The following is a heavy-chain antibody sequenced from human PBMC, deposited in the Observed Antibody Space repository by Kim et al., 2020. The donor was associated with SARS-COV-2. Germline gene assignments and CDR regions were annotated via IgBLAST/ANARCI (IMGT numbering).Heavy chain of an antibody. CDR3: AKLDCSSTSCYTLDY. D-gene: IGHD2-2*02. CDR2: ISGSGGST. V-gene: IGHV3-23*01. CDR1: GFTFSSYA. Sequence: GGSLRLSCAASGFTFSSYAMSWVRQAPGKGLEWVSAISGSGGSTYYADSVKGRFTISRDNSKNTLYLQMNSLRAEDTAVYYCAKLDCSSTSCYTLDYWGQGTLVTVSS. J-gene: IGHJ4*02.